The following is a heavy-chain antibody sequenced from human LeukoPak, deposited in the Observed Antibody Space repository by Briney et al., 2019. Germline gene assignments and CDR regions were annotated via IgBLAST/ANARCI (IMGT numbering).Heavy chain of an antibody. CDR1: GGSFSGYY. V-gene: IGHV4-34*01. Sequence: SETLSLTRAVYGGSFSGYYWSWIRQPPGKGLEWIGEINHSGSTNYNPSLKSRVTISVDTSKNQFSLKLSSVTAADTAVYYCARRARGNIAARRGNWFDPWGQGTLVTVSS. D-gene: IGHD6-6*01. CDR2: INHSGST. CDR3: ARRARGNIAARRGNWFDP. J-gene: IGHJ5*02.